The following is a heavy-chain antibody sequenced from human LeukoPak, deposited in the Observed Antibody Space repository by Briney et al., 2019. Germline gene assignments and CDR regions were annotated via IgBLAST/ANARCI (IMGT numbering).Heavy chain of an antibody. Sequence: PGGSLRLSCAASGFTFSSYAMSWVRQAPGKGLEWVSAISGSGGSTYYADSVKGRFTISRDNSKNTLYLQMNSLRAKDTAVYYCTTDGGCSSGSCYSLYMDVWGKGTTVTVSS. V-gene: IGHV3-23*01. D-gene: IGHD2-15*01. CDR2: ISGSGGST. CDR3: TTDGGCSSGSCYSLYMDV. J-gene: IGHJ6*03. CDR1: GFTFSSYA.